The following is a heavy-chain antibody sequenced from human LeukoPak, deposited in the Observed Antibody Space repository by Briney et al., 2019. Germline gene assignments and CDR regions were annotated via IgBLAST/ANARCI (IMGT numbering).Heavy chain of an antibody. D-gene: IGHD5-24*01. V-gene: IGHV3-74*01. CDR1: GFTFSSSW. Sequence: PGGSLRLSCAASGFTFSSSWMHWVRHAPGKGLVWVSRINSDGSSTSYAESVKGRFTISRDNAKSTLYLQMNNLRAEATAVYECAKDSVGMATTYPWAAFDIWGQGTMVTVSS. J-gene: IGHJ3*02. CDR2: INSDGSST. CDR3: AKDSVGMATTYPWAAFDI.